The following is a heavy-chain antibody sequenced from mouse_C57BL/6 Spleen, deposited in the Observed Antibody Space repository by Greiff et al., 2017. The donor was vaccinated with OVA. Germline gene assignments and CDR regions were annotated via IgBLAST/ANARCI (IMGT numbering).Heavy chain of an antibody. CDR1: GYTFTDYN. CDR3: AIPYGNPYYYAMDY. CDR2: INPNNGGT. D-gene: IGHD2-1*01. Sequence: VQLQQSGPELVKPGASVKMSCKASGYTFTDYNMHWVKQSHGKSLEWIGYINPNNGGTSYNQKFKGKATLTVNKSSSTAYMELRSLTSEDSAVYYCAIPYGNPYYYAMDYWGQGTSVTVSS. V-gene: IGHV1-22*01. J-gene: IGHJ4*01.